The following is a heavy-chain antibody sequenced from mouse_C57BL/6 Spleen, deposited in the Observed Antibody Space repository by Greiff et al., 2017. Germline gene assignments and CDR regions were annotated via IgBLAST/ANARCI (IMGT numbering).Heavy chain of an antibody. CDR3: TRPEYGSSDWYFDV. J-gene: IGHJ1*03. Sequence: VKLVESGGGLVQPGGSMKLSCAASGFTFSDAWMDWVRQSPEKGLEWVAEIRNKANNHATYYAESVKGRFTISRDDSKSGVYLQSNCLRAEDTGNYYCTRPEYGSSDWYFDVWGKGTTVTVSA. CDR1: GFTFSDAW. V-gene: IGHV6-6*01. D-gene: IGHD1-1*01. CDR2: IRNKANNHAT.